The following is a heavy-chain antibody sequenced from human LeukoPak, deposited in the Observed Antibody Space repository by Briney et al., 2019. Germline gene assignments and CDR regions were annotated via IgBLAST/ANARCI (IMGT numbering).Heavy chain of an antibody. Sequence: PSETLSLTCTVSGGSISSYYWSWIRQPPGKGLEWIGYIYYSGSTNYNPSLKSRVTISVDTSKNQFSLKLSSVTAADTAVYYCASARMVAPPFFDYWGQGTLVTVSS. CDR3: ASARMVAPPFFDY. CDR2: IYYSGST. V-gene: IGHV4-59*12. J-gene: IGHJ4*02. D-gene: IGHD5-12*01. CDR1: GGSISSYY.